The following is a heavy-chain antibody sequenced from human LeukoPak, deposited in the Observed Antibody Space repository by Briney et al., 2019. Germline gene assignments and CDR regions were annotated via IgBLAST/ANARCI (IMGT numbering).Heavy chain of an antibody. CDR1: GYISTSYF. CDR2: INPSGGST. Sequence: ASVKVSCKASGYISTSYFLHWVRQAPGQGLEWMGIINPSGGSTSQAQRLQGRVTMTRDTSTSTVYMELSSLRSDDTAVYYCARDSRYYYDSSVYRACDIWGQGTMVTVSS. CDR3: ARDSRYYYDSSVYRACDI. J-gene: IGHJ3*02. V-gene: IGHV1-46*01. D-gene: IGHD3-22*01.